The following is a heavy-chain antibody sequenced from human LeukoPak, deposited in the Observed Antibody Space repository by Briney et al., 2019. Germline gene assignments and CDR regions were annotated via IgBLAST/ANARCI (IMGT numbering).Heavy chain of an antibody. Sequence: SETLSLTCAVSGGYISSGGYSWSWIRQPPGKGLEWIGHIYHGGTTHYNPSLESRVTISVDTSKNEFTLRLRSVTAADTAVYYCVRGGAYDRSGFDQWGQGTLVTVSS. V-gene: IGHV4-30-2*01. J-gene: IGHJ4*02. CDR1: GGYISSGGYS. CDR2: IYHGGTT. CDR3: VRGGAYDRSGFDQ. D-gene: IGHD3-22*01.